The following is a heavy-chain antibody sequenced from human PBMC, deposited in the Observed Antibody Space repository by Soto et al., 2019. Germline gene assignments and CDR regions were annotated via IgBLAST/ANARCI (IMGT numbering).Heavy chain of an antibody. CDR2: ISGSGGST. J-gene: IGHJ4*02. CDR3: AKGSSSFSSSSGAAPGLFNY. CDR1: GFTFSSYA. Sequence: EVQLLESGGGLVQPGGSLRLSCAASGFTFSSYAMSWVRQAPGKGLEWVSGISGSGGSTYSADSVKGRFTISRDNSKNTLYVQMNSRRAEDTAVYYCAKGSSSFSSSSGAAPGLFNYWGQGTLVTVSS. D-gene: IGHD6-6*01. V-gene: IGHV3-23*01.